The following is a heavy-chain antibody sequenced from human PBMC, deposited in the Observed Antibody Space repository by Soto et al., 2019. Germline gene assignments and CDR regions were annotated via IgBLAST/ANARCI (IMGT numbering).Heavy chain of an antibody. J-gene: IGHJ4*02. CDR1: GASITYGGYS. CDR2: ISHLEST. D-gene: IGHD5-12*01. Sequence: QLQLHQSGSGLVKASQTLSLTCTLSGASITYGGYSWSWIRQSPGKDLEWLGYISHLESTFYNPSFQSRLTLSIDRSKNQFSLRLASMTAADTAVYYCARGGGYDPFDYWGQGTLVTVAS. V-gene: IGHV4-30-2*06. CDR3: ARGGGYDPFDY.